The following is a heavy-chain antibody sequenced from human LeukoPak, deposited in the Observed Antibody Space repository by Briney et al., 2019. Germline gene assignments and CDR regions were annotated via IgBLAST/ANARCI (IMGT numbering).Heavy chain of an antibody. J-gene: IGHJ3*02. CDR2: INHSGST. CDR1: GGSFSGYY. V-gene: IGHV4-34*01. D-gene: IGHD3-22*01. CDR3: ARDLSYYYDSSGDAFDI. Sequence: PSETLSLTCAVYGGSFSGYYWSWIRQPPGKGLEWIGEINHSGSTNYNPSLKSRVTISVDTSKNQFSLKLSSVTAADTAVYYCARDLSYYYDSSGDAFDIWGQGTMVTVSS.